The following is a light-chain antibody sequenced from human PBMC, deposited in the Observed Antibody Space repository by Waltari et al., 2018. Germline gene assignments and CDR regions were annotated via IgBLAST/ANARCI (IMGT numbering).Light chain of an antibody. V-gene: IGLV2-14*01. CDR3: SSYTSSTTLI. CDR1: SSDIGGYNY. Sequence: QSALTQPASVSGSPGQSITISCTGTSSDIGGYNYVSWYQQHPGKAPKLMIYGVSKRPYGVSNPFSGSRSGNTASLTISGLQAEDEADYYCSSYTSSTTLIFGGGTKLTVL. CDR2: GVS. J-gene: IGLJ2*01.